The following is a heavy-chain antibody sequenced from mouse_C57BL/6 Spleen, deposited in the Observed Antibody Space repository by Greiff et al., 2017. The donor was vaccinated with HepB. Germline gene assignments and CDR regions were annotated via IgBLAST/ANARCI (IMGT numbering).Heavy chain of an antibody. CDR3: ARISTTVVATFDY. CDR1: GYTFTSYW. V-gene: IGHV1-55*01. D-gene: IGHD1-1*01. Sequence: QVQLQQPGAELVKPGASVTMSCKASGYTFTSYWITWVKQRPGQGLEWIGDIYPGSGSTNYNEKFKSKATLTVDTSSSTAYMQLSSLTSEDSAVYYFARISTTVVATFDYWGQGTTLTGSS. J-gene: IGHJ2*01. CDR2: IYPGSGST.